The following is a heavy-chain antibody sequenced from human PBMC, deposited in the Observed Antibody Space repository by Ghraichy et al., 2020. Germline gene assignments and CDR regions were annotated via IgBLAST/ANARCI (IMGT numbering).Heavy chain of an antibody. J-gene: IGHJ4*02. CDR2: IKQDGSEK. CDR1: GFTFSSYW. D-gene: IGHD6-19*01. Sequence: AGSLRLSCVASGFTFSSYWMSWVRQAPGKGLEWVANIKQDGSEKDYVDSVKGRFTISRDNAKNSLYLQMNSLRAEDTAVYYCARVGSGWFFDYWGQGTLVTVSS. V-gene: IGHV3-7*01. CDR3: ARVGSGWFFDY.